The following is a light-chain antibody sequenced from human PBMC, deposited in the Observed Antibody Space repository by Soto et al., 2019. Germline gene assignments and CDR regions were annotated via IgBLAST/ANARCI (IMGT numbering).Light chain of an antibody. CDR2: GAS. Sequence: EIVMTQSPATLSVSPGERATLSCRASQSVSGNLAWYQQKPGQAPRLLIYGASTRATGFPARCSGSGSGTDFTLTISSLQTEDFAVYYCEHYNSWPRTFGLGTYVAIK. V-gene: IGKV3-15*01. J-gene: IGKJ1*01. CDR1: QSVSGN. CDR3: EHYNSWPRT.